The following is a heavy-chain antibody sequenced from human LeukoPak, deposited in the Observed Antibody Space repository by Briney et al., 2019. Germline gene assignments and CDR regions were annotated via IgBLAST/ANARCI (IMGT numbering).Heavy chain of an antibody. CDR3: AKDNEYLPDFLFDY. CDR2: ISGSGGST. J-gene: IGHJ4*02. CDR1: GYTFSSYA. D-gene: IGHD2/OR15-2a*01. V-gene: IGHV3-23*01. Sequence: QPGGSLRLSCAASGYTFSSYAMSWVRQAPGKGLEWVSAISGSGGSTYYADSVKGRFTISRDNSKNTLYLQMNNLRAEDTAVYYCAKDNEYLPDFLFDYWGQGTLVTVSS.